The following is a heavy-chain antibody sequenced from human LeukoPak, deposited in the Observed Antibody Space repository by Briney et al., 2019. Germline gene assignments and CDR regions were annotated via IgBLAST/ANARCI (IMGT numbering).Heavy chain of an antibody. D-gene: IGHD1-26*01. V-gene: IGHV3-33*06. CDR3: AKDRGSYSTTADS. CDR2: IWYDGTNK. J-gene: IGHJ5*01. CDR1: GFTFSDYG. Sequence: PGGSLRLSCAASGFTFSDYGIHWVRQAPGKGLEWVAVIWYDGTNKHYGDSVKGRFTISRDNSKNTLYLQMNSLRAEDTAVYYCAKDRGSYSTTADSWGQGTLVTVSS.